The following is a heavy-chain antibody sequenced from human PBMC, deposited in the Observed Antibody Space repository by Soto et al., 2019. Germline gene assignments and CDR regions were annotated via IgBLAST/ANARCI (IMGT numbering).Heavy chain of an antibody. V-gene: IGHV4-34*01. CDR3: ARGGVWFGEVLSGKCRPSGTSTRLWWFDP. CDR2: LNHGGST. Sequence: PSETLSLTCAVYGGPFSGYYWSWIRQPPGTGLEWSGELNHGGSTNYNPSLKSRVTISVDTSKNQFSLKLSSVTAADTAVYYCARGGVWFGEVLSGKCRPSGTSTRLWWFDPWGQGTLVTVSS. J-gene: IGHJ5*02. D-gene: IGHD3-10*01. CDR1: GGPFSGYY.